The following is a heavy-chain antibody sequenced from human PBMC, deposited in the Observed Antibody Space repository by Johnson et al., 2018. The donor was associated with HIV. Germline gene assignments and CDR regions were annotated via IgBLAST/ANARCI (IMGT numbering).Heavy chain of an antibody. CDR3: VRGGQWGATDAFDI. Sequence: QVQLVESGGGVVQPGRSLRLSCAASGFTFSSYAMHWVRQAPGKGLEWVAVISYDGSNKYYADSVKGRFTISRDNSKNTLYLQMNSLRAEDTAVYYCVRGGQWGATDAFDIWGQGTMVTVSS. CDR1: GFTFSSYA. CDR2: ISYDGSNK. J-gene: IGHJ3*02. V-gene: IGHV3-30-3*01. D-gene: IGHD6-19*01.